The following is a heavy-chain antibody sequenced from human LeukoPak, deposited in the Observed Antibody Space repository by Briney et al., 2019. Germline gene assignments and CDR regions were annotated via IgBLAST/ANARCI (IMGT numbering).Heavy chain of an antibody. V-gene: IGHV4-34*01. Sequence: LSETLSLTCAVSGGSFKNYLWAWIRQPPGKGLEWIGEINHLGTSNYNPSLKSRVIMSVATSENQFSLNVTSVTAADTAVYFCAKAVEYCDSTRCYYWFDPWGPGTLVTVSS. CDR2: INHLGTS. J-gene: IGHJ5*02. CDR1: GGSFKNYL. CDR3: AKAVEYCDSTRCYYWFDP. D-gene: IGHD2/OR15-2a*01.